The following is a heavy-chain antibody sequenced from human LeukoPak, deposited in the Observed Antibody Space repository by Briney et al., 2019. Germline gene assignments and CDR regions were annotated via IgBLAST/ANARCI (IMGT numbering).Heavy chain of an antibody. V-gene: IGHV4-39*07. CDR1: GGSIGSSSYY. Sequence: SETLSLTCTVSGGSIGSSSYYWGWIRQPPGKGLEWIGSIYYSGSTYYNPSLKSRVTISVDTSKNQFSLKLSSVTAADTAVYYCARGRGYSYGPKGFDPWGQGTLVTVSS. D-gene: IGHD5-18*01. CDR3: ARGRGYSYGPKGFDP. J-gene: IGHJ5*02. CDR2: IYYSGST.